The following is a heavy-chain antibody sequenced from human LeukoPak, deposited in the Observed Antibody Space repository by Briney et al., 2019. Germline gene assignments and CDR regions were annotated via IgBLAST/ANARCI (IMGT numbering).Heavy chain of an antibody. J-gene: IGHJ4*02. CDR1: GGSFSGYY. Sequence: SEALSLTCAVYGGSFSGYYWSWIRQPPGKGLEWIGEINHSGSTNYNPSLKSRVTISVDTSKNQFSLKLSSVTAADTAVYYCARESRVTDYWGQGTLVTVSS. D-gene: IGHD2-21*02. CDR3: ARESRVTDY. V-gene: IGHV4-34*01. CDR2: INHSGST.